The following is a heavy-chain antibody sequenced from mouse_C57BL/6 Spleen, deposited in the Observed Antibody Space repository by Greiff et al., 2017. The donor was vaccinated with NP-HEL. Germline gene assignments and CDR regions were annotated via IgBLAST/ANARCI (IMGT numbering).Heavy chain of an antibody. CDR2: ISYDGSN. CDR1: GYSITSGYY. V-gene: IGHV3-6*01. D-gene: IGHD2-1*01. Sequence: EVQLVESGPGLVKPSQSLSLTCSVTGYSITSGYYWNWIRQFPGNKLEWMGYISYDGSNNYNPSLKNRISITRDTSKNQFFLKLNSVTTEDTATYYCARGGVYGNYGYFDVWGTGTTVTVSS. J-gene: IGHJ1*03. CDR3: ARGGVYGNYGYFDV.